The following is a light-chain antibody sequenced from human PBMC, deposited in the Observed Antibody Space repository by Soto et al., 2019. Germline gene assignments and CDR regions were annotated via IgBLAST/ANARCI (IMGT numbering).Light chain of an antibody. Sequence: DIQLTQSPSTLSASVGDRVTITCRASQTVSNWLAWFQQKPGKAPRLLIHKASSLGSGVPSRFSGSGSGTEFTLTMSSLQPEDFATYFCQQYSAYWTFGQGTKVEIK. CDR2: KAS. V-gene: IGKV1-5*03. J-gene: IGKJ1*01. CDR1: QTVSNW. CDR3: QQYSAYWT.